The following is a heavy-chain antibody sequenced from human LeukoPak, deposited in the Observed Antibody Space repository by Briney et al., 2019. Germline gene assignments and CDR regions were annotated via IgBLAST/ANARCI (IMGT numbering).Heavy chain of an antibody. CDR2: IIPIFGTA. Sequence: SVKVSCKASGGTFSSYAISWVRQAPGQGLEWMGGIIPIFGTANYAQKFQGRVTITADESTSTAYMELSSLRSEDTAVYYCARGAASGYCSSTSCYDNNWFDPWGQGTLVTVSS. D-gene: IGHD2-2*01. CDR3: ARGAASGYCSSTSCYDNNWFDP. V-gene: IGHV1-69*13. J-gene: IGHJ5*02. CDR1: GGTFSSYA.